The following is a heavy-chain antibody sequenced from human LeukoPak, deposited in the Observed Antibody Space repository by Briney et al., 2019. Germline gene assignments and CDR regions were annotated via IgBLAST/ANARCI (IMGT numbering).Heavy chain of an antibody. D-gene: IGHD1-7*01. CDR1: GYPITNGYY. Sequence: SETLSLTCNVSGYPITNGYYWSWIRQTPGKGLEWIGAVYHGESPYYNPSLKGRVTLSVDTSKNQFSLKLLSAIAADTAVYFCARVELLNAEHWGQGTLVSVSS. CDR3: ARVELLNAEH. J-gene: IGHJ4*02. V-gene: IGHV4-38-2*02. CDR2: VYHGESP.